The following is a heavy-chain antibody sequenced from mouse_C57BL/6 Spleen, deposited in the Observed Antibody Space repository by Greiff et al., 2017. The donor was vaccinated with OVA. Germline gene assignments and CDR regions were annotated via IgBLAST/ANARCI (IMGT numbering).Heavy chain of an antibody. Sequence: QVHVKQPGAELVKPGASVKLSCKASGYTFTSYWMQWVKQRPGQGLEWIGEIDPSDSYTNYNQKFKGKATLTVDTSSSTAYMQLSSLTSEDSAVYYCARGYSNYDYAMDYWGQGTSVTVSS. V-gene: IGHV1-50*01. CDR3: ARGYSNYDYAMDY. D-gene: IGHD2-5*01. J-gene: IGHJ4*01. CDR1: GYTFTSYW. CDR2: IDPSDSYT.